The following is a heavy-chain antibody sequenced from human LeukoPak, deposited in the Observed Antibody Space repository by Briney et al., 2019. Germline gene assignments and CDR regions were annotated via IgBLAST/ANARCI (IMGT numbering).Heavy chain of an antibody. CDR2: IYYNGNT. Sequence: SGTLSLTCAVSGGSISSSNWWSWVRQPPGKGLEWIGYIYYNGNTNYNVSLKSRVSMSLDTSNNQFSLRLTSVTAADAAMYYCARDNYGDYGVYDYWGQGTLVTVSS. CDR1: GGSISSSNW. J-gene: IGHJ4*02. V-gene: IGHV4-4*02. CDR3: ARDNYGDYGVYDY. D-gene: IGHD4-17*01.